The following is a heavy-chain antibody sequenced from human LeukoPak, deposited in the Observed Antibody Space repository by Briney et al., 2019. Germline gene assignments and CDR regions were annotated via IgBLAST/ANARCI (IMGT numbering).Heavy chain of an antibody. J-gene: IGHJ4*02. V-gene: IGHV3-33*06. CDR3: AKDRGQQLVLDY. CDR2: IWYDGSNK. D-gene: IGHD6-13*01. CDR1: GFTFSSYG. Sequence: GRPLRLSCAASGFTFSSYGMHWVRQAPGKGLEWVAVIWYDGSNKYYADSVKGRFTISRDSSKNTLYLQMNSLRAEDTAVYYCAKDRGQQLVLDYWGQGTLVTVSS.